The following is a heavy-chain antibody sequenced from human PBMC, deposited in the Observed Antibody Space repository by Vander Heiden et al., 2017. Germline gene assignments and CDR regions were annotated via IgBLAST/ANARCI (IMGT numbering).Heavy chain of an antibody. CDR2: INPSGGST. CDR3: ARDPPVGSYCGGDCYSWYFDY. J-gene: IGHJ4*02. V-gene: IGHV1-46*01. CDR1: GYTFTSYY. D-gene: IGHD2-21*02. Sequence: QVQLVQSGAEVKKPGASVKVSCQASGYTFTSYYMHWVRQAPGQGLEWMGIINPSGGSTSYAQKFQGRVTMTRDTSTSTVYMELSSLRSEDTAVYYCARDPPVGSYCGGDCYSWYFDYWGQGTLVTVSS.